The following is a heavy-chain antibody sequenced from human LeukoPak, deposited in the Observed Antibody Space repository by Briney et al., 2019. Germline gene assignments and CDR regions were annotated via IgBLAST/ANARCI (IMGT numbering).Heavy chain of an antibody. Sequence: PGGSLTLSCAASGFTVSSKYMSWVRQAPGKGLEWVSVIYSGGSTYYADSVKGRFTISRDNSKNTLYLQMNSLRAEDTAVYYCARESTSWYFDLWGRGTLVTVSS. D-gene: IGHD2-2*01. J-gene: IGHJ2*01. V-gene: IGHV3-53*01. CDR3: ARESTSWYFDL. CDR2: IYSGGST. CDR1: GFTVSSKY.